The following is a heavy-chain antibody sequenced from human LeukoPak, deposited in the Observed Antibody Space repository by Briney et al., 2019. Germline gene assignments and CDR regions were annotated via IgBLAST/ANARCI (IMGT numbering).Heavy chain of an antibody. D-gene: IGHD2-15*01. V-gene: IGHV3-23*01. CDR3: AKSEQRYCGGGSRPLSAFDI. CDR2: ISASGGST. J-gene: IGHJ3*02. Sequence: PGGSLRLSCAASGFTFSSYAMSWVRQAPGKGLEWVSAISASGGSTYYADSVKGRFTISRDSPKNTLYLQTNSLRAEDTAVYYCAKSEQRYCGGGSRPLSAFDIWGQGTMVTVSS. CDR1: GFTFSSYA.